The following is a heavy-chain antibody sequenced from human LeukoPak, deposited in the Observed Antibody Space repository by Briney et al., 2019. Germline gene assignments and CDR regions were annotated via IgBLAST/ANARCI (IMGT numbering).Heavy chain of an antibody. V-gene: IGHV3-15*01. CDR2: IRSKTDGGTT. Sequence: TGGSLRLSCAVSGFTFSNAWMSWVRQAPGKGLEWVGRIRSKTDGGTTDYAAPVKGRVTISRDDSKNTLYLQMNSLKTEDTAVYYCTTNVLRWELFDYWGQGTLVTVSS. J-gene: IGHJ4*02. CDR1: GFTFSNAW. D-gene: IGHD1-26*01. CDR3: TTNVLRWELFDY.